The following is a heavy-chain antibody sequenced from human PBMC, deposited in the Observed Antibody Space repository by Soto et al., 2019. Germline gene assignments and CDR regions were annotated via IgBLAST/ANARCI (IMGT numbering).Heavy chain of an antibody. CDR1: GFTFSSYW. J-gene: IGHJ4*02. D-gene: IGHD6-19*01. CDR2: INSDGSST. Sequence: GSVRLSCXASGFTFSSYWMHWVRQAPGKGLVWVSRINSDGSSTSYADSVKGRFTISRDNAKNTLCLQMNSLRAEDTAVYYCARARIAVAGFDYWGQGTLVTVSS. CDR3: ARARIAVAGFDY. V-gene: IGHV3-74*01.